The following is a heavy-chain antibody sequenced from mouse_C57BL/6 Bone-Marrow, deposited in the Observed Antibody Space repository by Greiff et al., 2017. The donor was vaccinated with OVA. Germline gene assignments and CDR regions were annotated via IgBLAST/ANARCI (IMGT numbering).Heavy chain of an antibody. CDR2: ISDGGSYT. J-gene: IGHJ1*03. CDR1: GFTFSSYA. Sequence: EVKLVESGGGLVKPGGSLKLSCAASGFTFSSYAMSWVRQTPEKRLEWVATISDGGSYTYYPDNVKGRFTISRDNAKNNLYLQMSHLKSEDTAMYYCARASITTVVSNWYFDVWGTGTTVTVSS. CDR3: ARASITTVVSNWYFDV. D-gene: IGHD1-1*01. V-gene: IGHV5-4*03.